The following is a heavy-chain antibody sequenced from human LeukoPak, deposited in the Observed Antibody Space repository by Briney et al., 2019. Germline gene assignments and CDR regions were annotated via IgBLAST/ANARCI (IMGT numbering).Heavy chain of an antibody. CDR1: GYTFTSYD. CDR3: ARGANGTSPYYYYYYYMDV. CDR2: MNPHSGNT. V-gene: IGHV1-8*01. Sequence: ASVMVSCKASGYTFTSYDINWVRQATGQGLEWMGWMNPHSGNTGYAQKFQGRVTMTRNTSISTAYMELSSLRSEDTAVYYCARGANGTSPYYYYYYYMDVWGKGTTVTISS. J-gene: IGHJ6*03. D-gene: IGHD4/OR15-4a*01.